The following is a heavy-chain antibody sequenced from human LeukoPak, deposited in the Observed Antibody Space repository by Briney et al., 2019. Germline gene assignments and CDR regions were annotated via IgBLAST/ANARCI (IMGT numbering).Heavy chain of an antibody. V-gene: IGHV4-34*01. J-gene: IGHJ6*03. CDR3: AREGRARPTYGSGSSDSDYYYYYYMDV. CDR1: GGSFSGYY. Sequence: PSETLSLTCAVYGGSFSGYYWSWIRQPPGKGLEWIGEINHSGSTNYNPSLKSRVTISVDTSKNQFSLKLSSVTAADTAVYYCAREGRARPTYGSGSSDSDYYYYYYMDVWGKGTTVTISS. CDR2: INHSGST. D-gene: IGHD3-10*01.